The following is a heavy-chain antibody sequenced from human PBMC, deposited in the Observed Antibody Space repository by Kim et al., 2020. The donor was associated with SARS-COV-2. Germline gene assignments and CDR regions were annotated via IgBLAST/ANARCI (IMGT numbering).Heavy chain of an antibody. V-gene: IGHV4-34*01. CDR2: INHSGST. CDR3: ARVRGVDILFGYYYFGMDV. J-gene: IGHJ6*02. CDR1: GGSFSGYY. Sequence: SETLSLTCAVYGGSFSGYYWSWIRQPPGKGLEWIGEINHSGSTNYNPSLKSRVSISVDTSKNQFSLKVSSVTAADTAVYYCARVRGVDILFGYYYFGMDVWGQGNTVTVAS. D-gene: IGHD2-21*01.